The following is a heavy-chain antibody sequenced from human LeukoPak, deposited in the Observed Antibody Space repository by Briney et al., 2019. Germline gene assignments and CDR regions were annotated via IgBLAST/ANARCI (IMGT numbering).Heavy chain of an antibody. CDR2: IKQDGSEK. CDR1: GFTFSTYW. CDR3: ARNQRRLDY. Sequence: GGSLSLSCAASGFTFSTYWMSWVRQAPGKGLELVANIKQDGSEKYYVDSVKGRFTISRDNNAKNSLYLQLNSLRADDTAVYYCARNQRRLDYWGQGALVTVSS. J-gene: IGHJ4*02. D-gene: IGHD1-14*01. V-gene: IGHV3-7*01.